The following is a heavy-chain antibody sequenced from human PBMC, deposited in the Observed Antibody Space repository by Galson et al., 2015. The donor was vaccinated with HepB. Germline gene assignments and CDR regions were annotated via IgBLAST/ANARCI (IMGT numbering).Heavy chain of an antibody. V-gene: IGHV3-23*01. CDR2: ISGSGGST. D-gene: IGHD3-16*01. CDR3: AKAFPDYVWGSYPMAYYYYGMDV. Sequence: SLRLSCAASGFTFSSYAMSWVRQAPGKGLEWVSAISGSGGSTYYADSVKGRFTISRDNSKNTLYLQMNSLRAEDTAVYYCAKAFPDYVWGSYPMAYYYYGMDVWGQGTTVTVSS. J-gene: IGHJ6*02. CDR1: GFTFSSYA.